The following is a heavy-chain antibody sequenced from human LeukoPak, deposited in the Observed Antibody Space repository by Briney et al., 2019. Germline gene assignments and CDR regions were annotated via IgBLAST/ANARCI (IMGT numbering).Heavy chain of an antibody. D-gene: IGHD3-10*01. J-gene: IGHJ3*02. CDR1: GFTFSACE. V-gene: IGHV3-48*03. CDR3: AGVATMVRVPLDALDI. CDR2: ISRSGSTR. Sequence: PGGSLRLSCAISGFTFSACELTWVRQAPGKGLEWVSYISRSGSTRYYADSVKGRFTISRDNAKNSLYLQMNSLRAEDTAVYYCAGVATMVRVPLDALDIWGQGTMVSVSS.